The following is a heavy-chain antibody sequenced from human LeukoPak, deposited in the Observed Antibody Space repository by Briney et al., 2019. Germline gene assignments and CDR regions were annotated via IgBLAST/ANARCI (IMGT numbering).Heavy chain of an antibody. D-gene: IGHD4-17*01. Sequence: SEPLSLTCTVSGGSISSYYWSWIRQPPGKGLEWIGYIYYSGSTNYNPSLKSRVTISVDTSKNQFSLKLSSVTAADTAVYYCASSYDYGNWFDPWGQGTLVTVSS. CDR3: ASSYDYGNWFDP. CDR1: GGSISSYY. V-gene: IGHV4-59*01. J-gene: IGHJ5*02. CDR2: IYYSGST.